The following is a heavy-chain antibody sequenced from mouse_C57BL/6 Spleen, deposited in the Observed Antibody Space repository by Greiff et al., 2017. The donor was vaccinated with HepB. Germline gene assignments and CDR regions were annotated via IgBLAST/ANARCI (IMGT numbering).Heavy chain of an antibody. V-gene: IGHV1-81*01. Sequence: VQLQQSGAELARPGASVKLSCKASGYTFTSYGISWVKQRTGQGLEWIGEIYPRSGNTYYNEKFKGKATLTADKSSSTAYMELRSLTSEDSAVYFCARRNGSSYPWYFDVWGTGTTVTVSS. CDR2: IYPRSGNT. CDR3: ARRNGSSYPWYFDV. J-gene: IGHJ1*03. CDR1: GYTFTSYG. D-gene: IGHD1-1*01.